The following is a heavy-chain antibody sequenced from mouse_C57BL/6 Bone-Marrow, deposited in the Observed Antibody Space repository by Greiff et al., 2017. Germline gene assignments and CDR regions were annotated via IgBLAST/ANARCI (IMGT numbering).Heavy chain of an antibody. CDR1: GSTFTSYW. CDR3: ARPYYSNYWYFDV. J-gene: IGHJ1*03. V-gene: IGHV1-55*01. Sequence: QVQLQQPGAELVKPGASVKMSCKASGSTFTSYWITWVKQRPGQGLEWIGDIYPGSGSTNYNEKFKSKATLTVETSSSTAYMQLSSLTSEDSAVYYCARPYYSNYWYFDVWGTGTTVTVSS. CDR2: IYPGSGST. D-gene: IGHD2-5*01.